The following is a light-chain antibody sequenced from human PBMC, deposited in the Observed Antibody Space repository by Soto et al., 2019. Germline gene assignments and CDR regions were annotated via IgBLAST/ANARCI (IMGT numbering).Light chain of an antibody. Sequence: EIVLTQSPATLSLSVGERATLSCSASQSIGSYLAWYQHKLGQPPRLLIYDASNRATGIPVRFSGSGSGTDFTLTISSLEPEDFAVYYCQQRSTWPPFSFGPGTKVDIK. J-gene: IGKJ3*01. CDR2: DAS. CDR3: QQRSTWPPFS. CDR1: QSIGSY. V-gene: IGKV3-11*01.